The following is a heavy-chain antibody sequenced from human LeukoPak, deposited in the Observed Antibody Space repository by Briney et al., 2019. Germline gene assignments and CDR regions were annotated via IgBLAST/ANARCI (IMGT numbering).Heavy chain of an antibody. Sequence: PSETLSLTCTVSGGSTSSGSYYWSWIRQPAGKGLEWIGRIYTSGSTNYNPSLKSRVTISVDTSKNQFSLKLSSVTAADTAVYYCARDRKGGGFDPWGQGTLVTVSS. CDR2: IYTSGST. V-gene: IGHV4-61*02. CDR3: ARDRKGGGFDP. J-gene: IGHJ5*02. CDR1: GGSTSSGSYY. D-gene: IGHD3-16*01.